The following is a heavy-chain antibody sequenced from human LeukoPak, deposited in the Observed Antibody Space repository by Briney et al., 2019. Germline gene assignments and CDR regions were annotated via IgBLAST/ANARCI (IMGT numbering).Heavy chain of an antibody. CDR3: ARDNAATYDY. V-gene: IGHV4-4*07. Sequence: SETLSLTCTVSGGSISGYYWIWVRQPPGKGLEWIGRIYSSGRSDYNPSLRSRVTMSEDTSKNQFSLTLSSVTAADTAVYYCARDNAATYDYWGQGILVTVSS. J-gene: IGHJ4*02. D-gene: IGHD1-26*01. CDR2: IYSSGRS. CDR1: GGSISGYY.